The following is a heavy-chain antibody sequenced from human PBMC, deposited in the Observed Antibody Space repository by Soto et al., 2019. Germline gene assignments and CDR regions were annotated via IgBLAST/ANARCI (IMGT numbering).Heavy chain of an antibody. Sequence: PGGSLRLSCAASGFTFSSYAMHWVRQAPGKGLEWVAVISYDGSNKYYADSVKGRFTISRDNSKNTLYLQMNSLRAEDTAVYYCARDPGRFLVWFSDYYYYYGMDVWGQGTTVTVSS. V-gene: IGHV3-30-3*01. CDR1: GFTFSSYA. CDR3: ARDPGRFLVWFSDYYYYYGMDV. J-gene: IGHJ6*02. D-gene: IGHD3-3*01. CDR2: ISYDGSNK.